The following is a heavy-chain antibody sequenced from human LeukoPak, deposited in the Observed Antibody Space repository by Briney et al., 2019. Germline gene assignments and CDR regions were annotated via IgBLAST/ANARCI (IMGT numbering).Heavy chain of an antibody. V-gene: IGHV6-1*01. CDR2: TYYRSKWYD. D-gene: IGHD6-19*01. J-gene: IGHJ5*01. CDR1: GDSVSSKNGA. Sequence: SQTLSLTCAISGDSVSSKNGAWNWIRQSPSRGLEWLGRTYYRSKWYDEFADSVKGRVTISPDTSKNQFSLHVYSVTPEDTAVYYCARDLGTSGWYTFDFWGQGTLVTVSS. CDR3: ARDLGTSGWYTFDF.